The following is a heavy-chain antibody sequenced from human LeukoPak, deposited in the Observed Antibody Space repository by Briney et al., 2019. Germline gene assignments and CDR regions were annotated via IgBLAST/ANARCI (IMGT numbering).Heavy chain of an antibody. J-gene: IGHJ4*02. D-gene: IGHD2-21*02. Sequence: GGSLRLSCAASGFTFGSYSMNWVRQAPGKGLEWVSYISSSSSTIYYADSVKGRFTISRDNAKNSLYLQMNSLRDEDTAVYYCAREPYCGGDCPALDYWGQGTLVTVSS. V-gene: IGHV3-48*02. CDR2: ISSSSSTI. CDR3: AREPYCGGDCPALDY. CDR1: GFTFGSYS.